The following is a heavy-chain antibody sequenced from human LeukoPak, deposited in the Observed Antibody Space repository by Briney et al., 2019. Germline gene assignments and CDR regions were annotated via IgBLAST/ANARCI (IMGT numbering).Heavy chain of an antibody. V-gene: IGHV3-48*03. CDR2: ISSSGSTI. CDR3: ARETAGTTFDY. D-gene: IGHD1-7*01. J-gene: IGHJ4*02. CDR1: GFTFSSFE. Sequence: GGSLRLSCAASGFTFSSFEMNWVRQAPGKGLEWVSYISSSGSTIYYAGSVKGRFTISRDNAKNALYLQMNSLRAEDTAVHYCARETAGTTFDYWGQGTLVTVSS.